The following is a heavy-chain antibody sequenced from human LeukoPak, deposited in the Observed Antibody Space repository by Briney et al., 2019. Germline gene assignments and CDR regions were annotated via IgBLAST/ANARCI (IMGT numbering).Heavy chain of an antibody. V-gene: IGHV1-8*03. CDR3: ARGLGEYYGNNWFDP. D-gene: IGHD2-21*01. J-gene: IGHJ5*02. CDR2: MNPNSGNT. Sequence: ASVKVSCKASGYTFTSYDINWVRQATGQGLEWMGWMNPNSGNTGYAQKFQGRVTITRNTSISTAYMELSSLRSEDTAVYYCARGLGEYYGNNWFDPWGQGTLVTVSS. CDR1: GYTFTSYD.